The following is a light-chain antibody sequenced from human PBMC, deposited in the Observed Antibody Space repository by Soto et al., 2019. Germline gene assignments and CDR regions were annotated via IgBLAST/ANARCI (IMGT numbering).Light chain of an antibody. CDR1: SGLSSNA. CDR2: LTSDGSH. CDR3: QTWGTGIHWV. J-gene: IGLJ3*02. V-gene: IGLV4-69*01. Sequence: QPVLTQSPSASASLGASVKLTCTLSSGLSSNAIAWHQQQPEKGPRYLMKLTSDGSHSKGDGIPDRFSGSSSGAERYLIISSLQSDDEADYYCQTWGTGIHWVFGGGTKVTVL.